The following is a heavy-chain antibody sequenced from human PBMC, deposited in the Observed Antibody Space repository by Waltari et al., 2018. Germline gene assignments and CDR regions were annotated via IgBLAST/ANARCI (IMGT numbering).Heavy chain of an antibody. V-gene: IGHV4-39*01. CDR1: GASITNSNSY. CDR2: IYYRGST. Sequence: QLQLQESGPGLVKPSETLSLTCSVSGASITNSNSYWSWIRQPPGKGLAWIWSIYYRGSTYSSPSLKSRVTISLDTSKNQLSLKVSSVTVADTAIYFCARNMESPYNAPYYFYYMDVWGKGTTVTVSS. D-gene: IGHD3-10*01. J-gene: IGHJ6*03. CDR3: ARNMESPYNAPYYFYYMDV.